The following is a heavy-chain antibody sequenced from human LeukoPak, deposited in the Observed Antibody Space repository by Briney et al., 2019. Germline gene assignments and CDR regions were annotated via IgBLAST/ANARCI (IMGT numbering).Heavy chain of an antibody. CDR3: ARGTTVVTPDFDY. CDR1: GGSFSDYY. D-gene: IGHD4-23*01. Sequence: PETLSLTCAVYGGSFSDYYWSWIRQPPGKGLEWIGEINHSGSTNYNPSLKSRVTISVDTSKNQFSLKLSSVTAADTAVYYCARGTTVVTPDFDYWGQGTLVTVSS. J-gene: IGHJ4*02. CDR2: INHSGST. V-gene: IGHV4-34*01.